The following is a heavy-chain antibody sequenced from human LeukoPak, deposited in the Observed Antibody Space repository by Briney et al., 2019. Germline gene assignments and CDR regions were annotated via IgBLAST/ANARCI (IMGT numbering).Heavy chain of an antibody. D-gene: IGHD3-10*01. CDR2: ISGSGGST. CDR1: GFTFSSYG. J-gene: IGHJ6*03. Sequence: GGSLRLSCAASGFTFSSYGMSWVRQAPGKGLEWVSAISGSGGSTYYADSVKGRFTISRDNSKNTLYLQMNSMRAEDTAVYYCAKDRGPRFLYMAVWGKGTTVTVSS. CDR3: AKDRGPRFLYMAV. V-gene: IGHV3-23*01.